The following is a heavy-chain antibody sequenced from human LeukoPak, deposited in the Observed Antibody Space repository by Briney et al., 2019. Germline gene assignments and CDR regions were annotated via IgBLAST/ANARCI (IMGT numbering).Heavy chain of an antibody. CDR1: GGSISSSSYY. CDR3: ASEGTVNYYYYMDV. D-gene: IGHD4-17*01. Sequence: PSETLSLTCTVSGGSISSSSYYWGWIRQPPGKGLEWIGSIYYSGSTYYNPSLKSRVTISVDTSKNRFSLKLSSVTAADTAVYYCASEGTVNYYYYMDVWGKGTTVTVSS. J-gene: IGHJ6*03. CDR2: IYYSGST. V-gene: IGHV4-39*07.